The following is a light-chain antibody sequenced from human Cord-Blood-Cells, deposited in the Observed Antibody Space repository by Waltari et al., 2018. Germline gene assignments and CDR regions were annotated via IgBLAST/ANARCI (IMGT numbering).Light chain of an antibody. CDR2: KAY. V-gene: IGKV1-5*03. CDR3: QQYNSYLFT. CDR1: QSISSW. J-gene: IGKJ3*01. Sequence: DIQMTQSPSTLSASVGDRLTITCRASQSISSWLAWYQQKPGKAPKLLIYKAYSLESGVPSRFSGSGSGTEFTLTISSLQPDDFATYYCQQYNSYLFTFGPGTKVDIK.